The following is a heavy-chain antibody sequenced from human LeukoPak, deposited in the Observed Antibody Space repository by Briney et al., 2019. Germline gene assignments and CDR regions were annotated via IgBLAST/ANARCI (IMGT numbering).Heavy chain of an antibody. Sequence: SVKVSCKASGGTFSSYAISWVRQVPGQGLEWMGRIIPILGIANYAQKFQGRVTITADKSTSTAYMELSSLRSEDTAVYYCARDPAGDGYNFLWGQGTLVTVSS. J-gene: IGHJ4*02. V-gene: IGHV1-69*04. CDR2: IIPILGIA. CDR3: ARDPAGDGYNFL. CDR1: GGTFSSYA. D-gene: IGHD5-24*01.